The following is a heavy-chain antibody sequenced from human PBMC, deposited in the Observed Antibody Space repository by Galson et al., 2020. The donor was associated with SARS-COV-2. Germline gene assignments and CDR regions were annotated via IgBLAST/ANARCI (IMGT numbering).Heavy chain of an antibody. V-gene: IGHV4-59*08. J-gene: IGHJ6*02. CDR3: ARRAITIFGVAYCMDV. CDR2: IYYSGST. CDR1: GGSISSYY. Sequence: ETSETLSLTCTVSGGSISSYYWSWIRQPPGKGLEWIGYIYYSGSTNYNPSLKSRVTISVDTSKNQFSLKLSSVTAADTAVYYCARRAITIFGVAYCMDVWCQWTTVTVSS. D-gene: IGHD3-3*01.